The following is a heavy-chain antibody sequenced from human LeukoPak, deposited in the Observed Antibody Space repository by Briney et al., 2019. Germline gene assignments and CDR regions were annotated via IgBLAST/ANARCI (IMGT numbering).Heavy chain of an antibody. CDR1: GGSFSGYY. D-gene: IGHD3-22*01. CDR3: ARVDYYDSSALTY. J-gene: IGHJ4*02. CDR2: ISHSGST. Sequence: KASETLSLTCAVYGGSFSGYYWSWIRQPPGKGLEWIGEISHSGSTNYNPSLKSRVTISVDTSKNQFSLKLSSVTAADTAVYYCARVDYYDSSALTYWGQGTLVTVSS. V-gene: IGHV4-34*01.